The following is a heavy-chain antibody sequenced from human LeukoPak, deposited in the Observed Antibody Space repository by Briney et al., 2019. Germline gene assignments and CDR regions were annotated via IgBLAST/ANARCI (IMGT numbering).Heavy chain of an antibody. Sequence: GRSLRLSCAASGFTFNYYALHWVRQAPGKGLEWVASISSEGDNKHYLESVKGRFTISRDNSKNTLYLQMNNPRAEDTAIYYCAKDRTNFFYYLDVWGTGTTVIVSS. CDR1: GFTFNYYA. CDR3: AKDRTNFFYYLDV. V-gene: IGHV3-30-3*01. J-gene: IGHJ6*03. CDR2: ISSEGDNK.